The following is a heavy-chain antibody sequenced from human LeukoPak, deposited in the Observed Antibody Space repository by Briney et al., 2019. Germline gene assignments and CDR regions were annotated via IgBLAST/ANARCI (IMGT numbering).Heavy chain of an antibody. CDR3: ARRMATPARKSPFDY. CDR1: GGSISSSSYY. J-gene: IGHJ4*02. V-gene: IGHV4-39*01. D-gene: IGHD5-24*01. CDR2: IYYSGST. Sequence: SETLSLTCTVSGGSISSSSYYWGWLRQPPGTGLEWIGSIYYSGSTYYNPSLKSRVTISVDTPKNQFSLKLSSVTAADTAVYYCARRMATPARKSPFDYWGQGTLVTVSS.